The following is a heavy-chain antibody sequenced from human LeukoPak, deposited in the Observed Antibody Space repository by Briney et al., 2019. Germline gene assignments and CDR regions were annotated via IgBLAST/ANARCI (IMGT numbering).Heavy chain of an antibody. V-gene: IGHV3-11*01. CDR2: ISSSGSTI. J-gene: IGHJ4*02. Sequence: GGSLRLSCAASGFTFSDYYMSWIRQAPGKGLEWVSYISSSGSTIYYADSVKGRFTISRDNAKNSLYLQMNSLRAEDTAVYYCARSGRRGYSGYDYLLARETLWNPFDYWGQGTLVTVSS. D-gene: IGHD5-12*01. CDR1: GFTFSDYY. CDR3: ARSGRRGYSGYDYLLARETLWNPFDY.